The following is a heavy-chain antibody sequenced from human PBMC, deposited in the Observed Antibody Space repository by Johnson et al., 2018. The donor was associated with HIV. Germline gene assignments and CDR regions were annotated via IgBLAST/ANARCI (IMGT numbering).Heavy chain of an antibody. CDR2: IGTAGDT. J-gene: IGHJ3*02. D-gene: IGHD3-10*01. CDR1: GFTFSSYD. Sequence: MLLVESGGGLVQPGGSLRLSCAASGFTFSSYDMHWVRQATGKGLEWVSAIGTAGDTYYPGSVKGRFTISRDNSKNTLYLQMNSLRAEDTAVYYCARDFSVRAFDIWGQGTMVTVSS. V-gene: IGHV3-13*01. CDR3: ARDFSVRAFDI.